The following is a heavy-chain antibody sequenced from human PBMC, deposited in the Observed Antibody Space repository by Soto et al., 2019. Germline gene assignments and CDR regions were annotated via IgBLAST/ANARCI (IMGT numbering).Heavy chain of an antibody. J-gene: IGHJ4*02. CDR1: GYTFTSYA. CDR2: INAGNGNT. V-gene: IGHV1-3*01. Sequence: QVQLVQSGAEVKXPGASVKVSCKASGYTFTSYAMHWXXXAXXXXXEWMGWINAGNGNTKYSQKFQGRVTITRDTSASTAYMELSSLRSEDTAVXXCARDXXXXGDYGDYWGQGTLVTVSS. CDR3: ARDXXXXGDYGDY.